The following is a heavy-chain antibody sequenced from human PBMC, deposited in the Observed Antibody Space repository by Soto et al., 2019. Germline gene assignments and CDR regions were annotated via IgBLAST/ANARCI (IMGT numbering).Heavy chain of an antibody. D-gene: IGHD3-3*01. V-gene: IGHV3-66*01. CDR3: ARDQNFWSGYLGAPYMDV. Sequence: GGSLRLSCAASGFTVSSNYMSWVRQAPGKGLEWVSVIYSGGSTYYADSVKGRFTISRDNSKNTLYLQMNSLRAEDTAVYYCARDQNFWSGYLGAPYMDVWGKGTTVTVSS. CDR2: IYSGGST. CDR1: GFTVSSNY. J-gene: IGHJ6*03.